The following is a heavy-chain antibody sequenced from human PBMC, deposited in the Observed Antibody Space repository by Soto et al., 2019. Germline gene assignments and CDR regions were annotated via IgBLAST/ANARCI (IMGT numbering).Heavy chain of an antibody. CDR1: GFTFDDYA. CDR3: AKDVRKQWLVPPGVNSFDP. Sequence: EVQLVESGGGLVQPGRSLRLSCAASGFTFDDYAMHWVRQAPGKGLEWVSGISWNSGSIGYADSVKGRFTISRDNAKNSLYLQMNSLRAEDTALYYCAKDVRKQWLVPPGVNSFDPWGQGTLVTVSS. J-gene: IGHJ5*02. CDR2: ISWNSGSI. D-gene: IGHD6-19*01. V-gene: IGHV3-9*01.